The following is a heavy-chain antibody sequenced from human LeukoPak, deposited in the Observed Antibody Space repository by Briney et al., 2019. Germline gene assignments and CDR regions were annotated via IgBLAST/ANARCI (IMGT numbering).Heavy chain of an antibody. CDR2: IRYDGSNK. Sequence: GGSLRLSCAASGFTFSSYSMHWVRQAPGKGLEWVAFIRYDGSNKYYADSVKGRFTISRDNSKNTLYLQMNSLRAEDTAVYYCAKEDIVVVPAALDYWGQGTLVTVSS. CDR1: GFTFSSYS. CDR3: AKEDIVVVPAALDY. V-gene: IGHV3-30*02. D-gene: IGHD2-2*01. J-gene: IGHJ4*02.